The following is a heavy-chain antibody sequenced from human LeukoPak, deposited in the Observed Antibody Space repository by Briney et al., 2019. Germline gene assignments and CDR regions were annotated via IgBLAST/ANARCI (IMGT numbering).Heavy chain of an antibody. CDR3: ARDNPWNWFDP. V-gene: IGHV4-30-2*01. CDR2: IYHSGSS. CDR1: GDSISSGGYY. J-gene: IGHJ5*02. Sequence: SETLSLTCTVSGDSISSGGYYWSWLRQPPGKGLEWIGYIYHSGSSSYSPSLKSRVTISVDRSRNQFSLKLTSVTAADTAVYFCARDNPWNWFDPWGQGTLVTVSS.